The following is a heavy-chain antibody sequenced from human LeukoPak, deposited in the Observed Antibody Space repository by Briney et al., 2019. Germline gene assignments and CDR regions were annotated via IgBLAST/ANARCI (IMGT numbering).Heavy chain of an antibody. CDR3: ARELLGGYGFDY. Sequence: GASVKVSCKASGDTFSSYAINWVRQAPEQGLEWMGGIIPIFGTANYAQKFQGTVTITADESTSTAYMELSSLRSEDTAVYYCARELLGGYGFDYWGQGTLVTVSS. J-gene: IGHJ4*02. V-gene: IGHV1-69*13. CDR1: GDTFSSYA. D-gene: IGHD5-12*01. CDR2: IIPIFGTA.